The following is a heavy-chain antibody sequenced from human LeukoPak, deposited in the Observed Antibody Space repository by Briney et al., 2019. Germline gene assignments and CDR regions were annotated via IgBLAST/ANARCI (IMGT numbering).Heavy chain of an antibody. J-gene: IGHJ4*02. D-gene: IGHD3-9*01. V-gene: IGHV3-30*02. CDR3: ARDDPHYDILTGYYPIDY. Sequence: GGSLRLSCAASGFTFIRNGMHWVRQAPGKGLEWVAFLRYDGSNKYYADSVMGRFTISRDNSKHTLYLQMNSLSTEDTAVYYCARDDPHYDILTGYYPIDYWGQGTLVTVSA. CDR1: GFTFIRNG. CDR2: LRYDGSNK.